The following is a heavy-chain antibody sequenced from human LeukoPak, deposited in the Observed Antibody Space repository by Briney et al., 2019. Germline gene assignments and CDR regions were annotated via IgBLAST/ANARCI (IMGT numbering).Heavy chain of an antibody. CDR1: GGTFSSYA. Sequence: SVKVSCKASGGTFSSYAISWVRQAPGQGLEWMGRIIPILGIANYAQKFQGRVTITADKSASTAYMELSSLRSEDTAVYYCAKVRSGQGPEEGDLYFDYWGQGTLVTVSS. V-gene: IGHV1-69*04. CDR2: IIPILGIA. D-gene: IGHD3-10*01. CDR3: AKVRSGQGPEEGDLYFDY. J-gene: IGHJ4*02.